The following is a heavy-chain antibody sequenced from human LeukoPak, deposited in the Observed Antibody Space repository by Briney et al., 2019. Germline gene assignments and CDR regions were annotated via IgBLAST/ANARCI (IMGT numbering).Heavy chain of an antibody. Sequence: PSETLSLTCTVSGGSISSSSYYWGWIRQPPGKGLEWIGSIYYSGSTYYNPSLKSRVTISVDTSKNQFSLKLSSVTAADTAVYYCTYYDSSGYYLVGYSGQGTLVTVSS. CDR3: TYYDSSGYYLVGY. CDR1: GGSISSSSYY. J-gene: IGHJ4*02. V-gene: IGHV4-39*01. D-gene: IGHD3-22*01. CDR2: IYYSGST.